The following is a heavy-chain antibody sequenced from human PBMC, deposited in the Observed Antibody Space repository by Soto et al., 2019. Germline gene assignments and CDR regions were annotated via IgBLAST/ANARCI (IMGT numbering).Heavy chain of an antibody. J-gene: IGHJ6*02. Sequence: EVQLVESGGGLVQPGGTLRLSCAASGFTFSSYWMSWVRQAPGKGLEWVANIKQDGSEKYYVDSVKGRFTISRDNAKNPLELQMNCLRAEDTAVYCWARYDGRSEDYYGMDVWGQGTTVTVSS. D-gene: IGHD3-16*01. CDR2: IKQDGSEK. CDR3: ARYDGRSEDYYGMDV. CDR1: GFTFSSYW. V-gene: IGHV3-7*03.